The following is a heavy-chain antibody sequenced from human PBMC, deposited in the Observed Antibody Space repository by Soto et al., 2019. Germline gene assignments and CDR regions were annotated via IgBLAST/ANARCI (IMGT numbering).Heavy chain of an antibody. J-gene: IGHJ4*02. CDR3: AAYDFWSGYPYFDY. V-gene: IGHV1-58*01. CDR1: GFTFTSSA. D-gene: IGHD3-3*01. CDR2: IVVGSGNT. Sequence: GASVKVSCTASGFTFTSSAVQWVRQARGQRLEWIGWIVVGSGNTNYAQKFQERVTITRDMSTSTAYMELSSLRSEDTAVYYCAAYDFWSGYPYFDYWGQGTLVTVSS.